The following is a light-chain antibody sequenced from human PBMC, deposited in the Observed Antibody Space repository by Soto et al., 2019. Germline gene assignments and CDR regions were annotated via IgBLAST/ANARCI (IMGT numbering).Light chain of an antibody. Sequence: SALTQPASVSGSPGQSITISCTGTSSDVGGYNYVSWYQHHPGKAPKLMIYEVSNRPLGVSNRFSGSKSGNTASLTISGLQAEDEADYYCTSYTSSSTLDVFGTGTKVTVL. CDR3: TSYTSSSTLDV. CDR1: SSDVGGYNY. CDR2: EVS. V-gene: IGLV2-14*01. J-gene: IGLJ1*01.